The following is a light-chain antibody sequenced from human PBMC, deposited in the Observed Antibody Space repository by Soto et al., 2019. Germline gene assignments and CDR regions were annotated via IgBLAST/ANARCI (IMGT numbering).Light chain of an antibody. CDR2: GAS. V-gene: IGKV3-20*01. CDR3: QQYGSSPTWT. Sequence: EIVMTQSPATLSVSPGERATLSCRASQSASSYLAWYQQKPGQAPRLLIYGASSRATGIPDRFSGSGSGTDFTLTISRLEPEDFAVYYCQQYGSSPTWTFGQGTKVDIK. J-gene: IGKJ1*01. CDR1: QSASSY.